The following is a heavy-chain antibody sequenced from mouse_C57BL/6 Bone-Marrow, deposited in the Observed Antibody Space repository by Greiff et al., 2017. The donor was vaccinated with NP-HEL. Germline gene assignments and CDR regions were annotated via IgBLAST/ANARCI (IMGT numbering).Heavy chain of an antibody. CDR2: INPSSGYT. V-gene: IGHV1-4*01. J-gene: IGHJ3*01. Sequence: LVESGAELARPGASVKMSCKASGYTFTSYTMHWVKQRPGQGLEWIGYINPSSGYTKYNQKFKDKATLTADKSSSTAYMQLSSLTSEDSAVYYCARSAVATRPWFAYWGQGTLVTVSA. CDR1: GYTFTSYT. CDR3: ARSAVATRPWFAY. D-gene: IGHD1-1*01.